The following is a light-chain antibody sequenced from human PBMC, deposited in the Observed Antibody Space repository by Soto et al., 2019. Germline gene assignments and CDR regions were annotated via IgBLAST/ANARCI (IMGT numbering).Light chain of an antibody. Sequence: DIQLTQSPSALSASVGDRVTITCRARQGISTYLAWYQQNPGKAPKLLIYGASTLQSGVPSRFSGSGSGTEFTLTISSLQPEDFATYYCQQLNSYPLTFGGGTKVDIK. CDR2: GAS. CDR1: QGISTY. V-gene: IGKV1-9*01. J-gene: IGKJ4*01. CDR3: QQLNSYPLT.